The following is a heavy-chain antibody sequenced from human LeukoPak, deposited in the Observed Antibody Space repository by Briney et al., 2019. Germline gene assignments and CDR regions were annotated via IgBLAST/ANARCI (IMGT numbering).Heavy chain of an antibody. Sequence: GASVKVSCKASGYTFTSYDINWVQQATGQGLEWMGWMSPNSGNTGYAQKFQGRVTMTRSTSMSTAYMELSSLRSEDTAVYYCARGPPNWGYDYWGQGTLVTVSS. CDR2: MSPNSGNT. J-gene: IGHJ4*02. V-gene: IGHV1-8*01. CDR3: ARGPPNWGYDY. D-gene: IGHD7-27*01. CDR1: GYTFTSYD.